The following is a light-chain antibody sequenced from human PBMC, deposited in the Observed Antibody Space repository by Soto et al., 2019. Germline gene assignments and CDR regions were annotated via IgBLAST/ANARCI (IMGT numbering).Light chain of an antibody. CDR3: LLSDLPDRV. CDR2: DTN. CDR1: TGAVTSGHY. J-gene: IGLJ2*01. Sequence: QAVVTQEPSLTVSPGGTVTLTCGSSTGAVTSGHYPYWFQQKPGQAPTTLIYDTNNKHSWTPARFSGSLLGGKAALTLSGAQPEDEAEYYCLLSDLPDRVFGGGTKVTVL. V-gene: IGLV7-46*01.